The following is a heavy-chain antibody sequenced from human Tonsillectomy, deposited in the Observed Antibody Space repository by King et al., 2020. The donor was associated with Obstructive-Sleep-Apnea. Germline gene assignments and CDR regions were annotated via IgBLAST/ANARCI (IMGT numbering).Heavy chain of an antibody. V-gene: IGHV3-30-3*01. J-gene: IGHJ2*01. CDR3: ARLRVASGDLPL. D-gene: IGHD4-17*01. CDR2: IAKDGARK. Sequence: QVQLVESGGGVVQPGRSLRLSCAASGFTFSTYALHWVRQAPGRGLEWVAGIAKDGARKEYADSVQGRFTISRDNSQNTLYLQMNILRVDDTAVYYCARLRVASGDLPLWGRGTLLTVSS. CDR1: GFTFSTYA.